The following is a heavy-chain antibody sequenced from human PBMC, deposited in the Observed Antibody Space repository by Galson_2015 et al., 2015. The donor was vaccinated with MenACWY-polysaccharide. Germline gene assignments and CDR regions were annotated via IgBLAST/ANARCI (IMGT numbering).Heavy chain of an antibody. CDR1: GYTFTSYG. D-gene: IGHD3-10*01. CDR3: ARENVLLWSTRWFDP. Sequence: SVKVSCKASGYTFTSYGITWVRQAPGQGLEWMGWIGAYNGKTSYAQKLRGRVTMTTDTSTSTAYMELRSLRSDDTAVYYCARENVLLWSTRWFDPWGQGTLVTVSS. CDR2: IGAYNGKT. V-gene: IGHV1-18*01. J-gene: IGHJ5*02.